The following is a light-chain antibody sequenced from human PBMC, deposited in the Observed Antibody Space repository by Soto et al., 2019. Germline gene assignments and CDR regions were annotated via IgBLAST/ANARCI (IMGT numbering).Light chain of an antibody. CDR3: QQYGSSPTT. CDR2: GAS. J-gene: IGKJ1*01. CDR1: QSISSY. Sequence: EIVLRQSPAGLSLSPGXXXTXSXXASQSISSYLAWYQQKPGQAPRLLIYGASSRATGIPDRFSGSGSGTDFTLTISRLEPEDFAVYYCQQYGSSPTTFGQGTKVDIK. V-gene: IGKV3-20*01.